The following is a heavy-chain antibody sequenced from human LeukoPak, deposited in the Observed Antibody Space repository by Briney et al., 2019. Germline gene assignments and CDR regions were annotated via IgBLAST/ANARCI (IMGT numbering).Heavy chain of an antibody. CDR1: GFTFSSYW. J-gene: IGHJ6*03. V-gene: IGHV3-7*01. CDR3: ARSSAGFYMDV. CDR2: IRQDGSVQ. D-gene: IGHD6-13*01. Sequence: GGSLRLSCAASGFTFSSYWMSWVRQAPGKGLEWVANIRQDGSVQNYVDSVKGRFTISRDNPKNSVYLQMNSLRAEDTAVYYCARSSAGFYMDVWGKGTTVTVSS.